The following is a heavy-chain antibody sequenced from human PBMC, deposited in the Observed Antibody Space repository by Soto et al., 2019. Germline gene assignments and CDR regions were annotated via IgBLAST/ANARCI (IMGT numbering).Heavy chain of an antibody. CDR1: GGSIRNVY. Sequence: LSLTCTVSGGSIRNVYWSWIRQAPGKGLEWIGFIFHSGNAKYNPSLKSRVTISVDTSKNQFSLSLDSVTAADTAVYFCARAHAPTLPFDYWGQGTLVTVSS. J-gene: IGHJ4*01. V-gene: IGHV4-59*01. CDR2: IFHSGNA. D-gene: IGHD2-15*01. CDR3: ARAHAPTLPFDY.